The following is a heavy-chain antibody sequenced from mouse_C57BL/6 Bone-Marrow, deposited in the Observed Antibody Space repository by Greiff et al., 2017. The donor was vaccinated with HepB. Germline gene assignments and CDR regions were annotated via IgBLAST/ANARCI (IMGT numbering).Heavy chain of an antibody. CDR2: IYPRSGNT. Sequence: VQLVESGAELARPGASVKLSCKASGYTFTSYGISWVKQRTGQGLEWIGEIYPRSGNTYYNEKFKGKATLTADKSSSTAYMELRSLTSEDSAVYFCARGIYYGSRDYAMDYWGQGTSVTVSS. D-gene: IGHD1-1*01. CDR3: ARGIYYGSRDYAMDY. J-gene: IGHJ4*01. CDR1: GYTFTSYG. V-gene: IGHV1-81*01.